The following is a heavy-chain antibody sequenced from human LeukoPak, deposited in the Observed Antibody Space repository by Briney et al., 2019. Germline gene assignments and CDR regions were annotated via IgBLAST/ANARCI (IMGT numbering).Heavy chain of an antibody. D-gene: IGHD6-19*01. J-gene: IGHJ4*02. CDR1: GYTFTSYD. Sequence: ASVKVSCEASGYTFTSYDINWVRQATGQGLEWMGWINPNSGGTNYAQKFQGRVTMTRDTSISTAYMELSRLRSDDTAVYYCARDSLGIAVAGTYDYWGQGTLVTVSS. V-gene: IGHV1-2*02. CDR3: ARDSLGIAVAGTYDY. CDR2: INPNSGGT.